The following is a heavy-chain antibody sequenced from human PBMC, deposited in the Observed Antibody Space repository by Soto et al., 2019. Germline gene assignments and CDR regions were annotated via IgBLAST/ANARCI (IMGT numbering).Heavy chain of an antibody. CDR3: ARVRGGYCTNGVSCWFDP. CDR2: IYYSGST. Sequence: QVQLQESGPGLVKPSQTLSLTCTVSGGSISSGGYYWSWIRQHPGKGLEWIGYIYYSGSTYYNPSLKSRVTISVDTSKNQFSLKLSSVTAADTAVYYCARVRGGYCTNGVSCWFDPWGQGTLVTVSS. V-gene: IGHV4-31*03. D-gene: IGHD2-8*01. J-gene: IGHJ5*02. CDR1: GGSISSGGYY.